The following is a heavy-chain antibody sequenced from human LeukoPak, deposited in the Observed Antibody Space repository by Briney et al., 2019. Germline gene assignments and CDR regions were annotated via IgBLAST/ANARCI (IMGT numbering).Heavy chain of an antibody. CDR1: GFPLSTYS. J-gene: IGHJ4*02. Sequence: GGSLRLSCVTSGFPLSTYSVHWVRQAPGSGLEWLAYIHYDGYTTNYADSVKGRFTISRENSKNTLYLQMNSLRTEDTAVYYCAKDVAYTFDYWGQGTLVTVSS. CDR3: AKDVAYTFDY. V-gene: IGHV3-30*02. D-gene: IGHD3-16*01. CDR2: IHYDGYTT.